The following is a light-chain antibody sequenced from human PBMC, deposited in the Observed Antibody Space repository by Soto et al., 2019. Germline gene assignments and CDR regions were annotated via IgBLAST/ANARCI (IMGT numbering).Light chain of an antibody. CDR1: QSVGSN. J-gene: IGKJ1*01. V-gene: IGKV3-15*01. Sequence: EIVMMQSPATLSVSPGERATLSCRASQSVGSNLAWYQQKPGQAPRLLMYRASTRATGIPARFSGSGSGAEFSLTISSLQSEDFAVYYCQQYNNRPPWTFGQGTKVEIK. CDR3: QQYNNRPPWT. CDR2: RAS.